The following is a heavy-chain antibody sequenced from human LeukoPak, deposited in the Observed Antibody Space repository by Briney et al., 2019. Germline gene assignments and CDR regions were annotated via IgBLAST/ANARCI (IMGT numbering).Heavy chain of an antibody. Sequence: PSETLSLTCTVSGGSISSSSYYWGWIRQPPGKGLEWIGSIYYSGSTYYNPSLKSRVTIPVDTSKNQFSLKLSSVTAADTAVYYCARRTGSSTSCYDYWGQGTLVTVSS. CDR3: ARRTGSSTSCYDY. J-gene: IGHJ4*02. CDR2: IYYSGST. V-gene: IGHV4-39*01. CDR1: GGSISSSSYY. D-gene: IGHD2-2*01.